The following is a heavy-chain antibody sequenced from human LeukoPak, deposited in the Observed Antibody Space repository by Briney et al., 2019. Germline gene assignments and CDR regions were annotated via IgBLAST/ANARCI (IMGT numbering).Heavy chain of an antibody. CDR3: ARGGSGSRRLGSDY. CDR1: GYTFTTYG. Sequence: ASVKVSCKASGYTFTTYGINWVRQAPGQGLEWMGWINTNTGNPTYAQGFTGRFVFSVDTSVSTAYLQISSLKAEDTAVYYCARGGSGSRRLGSDYWGQGTLVTVSS. J-gene: IGHJ4*02. V-gene: IGHV7-4-1*02. CDR2: INTNTGNP. D-gene: IGHD3-10*01.